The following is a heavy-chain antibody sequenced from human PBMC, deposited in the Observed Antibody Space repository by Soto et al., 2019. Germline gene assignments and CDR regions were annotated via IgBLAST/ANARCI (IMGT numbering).Heavy chain of an antibody. J-gene: IGHJ4*02. CDR3: ANALYGGHDY. V-gene: IGHV3-23*01. Sequence: EVQLLESGGGLVQPGGSLRLSCAASGFTFSVYAMSWVRQAPGKGLECVPGISGSGGSTSYADSVKGRFTISRDNSKNTLSLQMNSLRAEDTAVYYCANALYGGHDYWGPGTLVTVSS. CDR2: ISGSGGST. CDR1: GFTFSVYA. D-gene: IGHD4-17*01.